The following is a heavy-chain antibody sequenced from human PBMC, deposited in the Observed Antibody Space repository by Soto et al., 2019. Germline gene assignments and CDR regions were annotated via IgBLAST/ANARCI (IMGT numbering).Heavy chain of an antibody. J-gene: IGHJ6*02. Sequence: GGSLRLSCAASGFTFSSYAMSWVRQAPGKGLEWVSAISGSGGSTYYADSVKGRFTISRDNSKNTLYLQMNSLRAEDTAVYYCAKDSETAHPPSEYSSYGMDVWGQGTTVTVSS. CDR2: ISGSGGST. CDR3: AKDSETAHPPSEYSSYGMDV. CDR1: GFTFSSYA. V-gene: IGHV3-23*01. D-gene: IGHD6-6*01.